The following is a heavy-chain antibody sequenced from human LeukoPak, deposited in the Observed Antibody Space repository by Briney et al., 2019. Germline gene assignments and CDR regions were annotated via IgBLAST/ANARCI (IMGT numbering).Heavy chain of an antibody. J-gene: IGHJ4*02. Sequence: GGSLRLSCVASGFTFSTYGIHWVRQAPGKGLEWVSAISGSGGSTYYADSVKGRFTISRDNSKNTLYLQMNSLRAEDTAVYYCAKGTSSTSCRHFDYWGQGTLVTVSS. D-gene: IGHD2-2*01. CDR1: GFTFSTYG. V-gene: IGHV3-23*01. CDR2: ISGSGGST. CDR3: AKGTSSTSCRHFDY.